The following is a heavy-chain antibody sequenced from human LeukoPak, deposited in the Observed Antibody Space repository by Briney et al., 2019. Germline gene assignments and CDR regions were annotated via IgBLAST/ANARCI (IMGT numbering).Heavy chain of an antibody. D-gene: IGHD5-18*01. Sequence: SETLSLTCTVSGGSISPYDWNWIRQPPGKGLEWIGEINHSGSTNYNPSLKSRVTISVDTSKNQFSLKLSSVTAADTAVYYCAAYSYGYLYYFDYWGQGTLVTVSS. J-gene: IGHJ4*02. CDR1: GGSISPYD. CDR2: INHSGST. CDR3: AAYSYGYLYYFDY. V-gene: IGHV4-34*01.